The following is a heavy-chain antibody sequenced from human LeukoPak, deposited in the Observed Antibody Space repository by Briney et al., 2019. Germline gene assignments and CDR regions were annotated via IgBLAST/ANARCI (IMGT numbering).Heavy chain of an antibody. Sequence: GGSLRLSCAASGFTFDDYAMHWVRQAPGKGLEWVSGISWSSGSIGYADSVKGRFTISRDNAKNSLYLQMNSLRAEDTALYYCAKVVEPDYDLHDAFDIWGQGTMVTVSS. J-gene: IGHJ3*02. D-gene: IGHD3-3*01. CDR1: GFTFDDYA. V-gene: IGHV3-9*01. CDR3: AKVVEPDYDLHDAFDI. CDR2: ISWSSGSI.